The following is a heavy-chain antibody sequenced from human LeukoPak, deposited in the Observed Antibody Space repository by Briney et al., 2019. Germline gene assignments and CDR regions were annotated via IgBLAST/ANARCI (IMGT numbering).Heavy chain of an antibody. Sequence: ASVKVSCKASGGIFSTYGFHWVRQAPGQGHEWLGGIIPIFHTSHYARKFQDRVMISADESTSTVYMELSSLRSEDTAVYYCARVVVVPAAIPTYYYYYYYMDVWGKGTTVTVSS. V-gene: IGHV1-69*13. CDR1: GGIFSTYG. CDR2: IIPIFHTS. D-gene: IGHD2-2*01. J-gene: IGHJ6*03. CDR3: ARVVVVPAAIPTYYYYYYYMDV.